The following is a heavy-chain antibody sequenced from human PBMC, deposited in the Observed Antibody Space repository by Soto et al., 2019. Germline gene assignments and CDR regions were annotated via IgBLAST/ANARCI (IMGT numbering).Heavy chain of an antibody. CDR1: GFTLSSYA. Sequence: EVQLLESGGGLVQPGGSLRLSCAASGFTLSSYAMSWVRQAPGKGLEWVSAISGSGGSTYYADSVKGRFTISRDNSKNTLYLQMNSLRAEDTAVYYCAKVRGGEEEVSIASSSSLWGQGTLVTVSS. J-gene: IGHJ4*02. V-gene: IGHV3-23*01. CDR3: AKVRGGEEEVSIASSSSL. CDR2: ISGSGGST. D-gene: IGHD6-6*01.